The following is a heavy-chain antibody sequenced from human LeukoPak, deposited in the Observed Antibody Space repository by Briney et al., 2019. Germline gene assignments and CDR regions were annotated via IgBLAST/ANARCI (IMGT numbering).Heavy chain of an antibody. D-gene: IGHD3-3*01. CDR1: GGSISTYY. V-gene: IGHV4-39*01. Sequence: PSETLSLTCTVSGGSISTYYWGWIRQPPGKGLEWIGSIYYSGSTYYNPSLKSRVTISVDTSKNQFSLKLSSVTAADTAVYYCARPTIFGVDPSSDYWGQGTLVTVSS. CDR2: IYYSGST. CDR3: ARPTIFGVDPSSDY. J-gene: IGHJ4*02.